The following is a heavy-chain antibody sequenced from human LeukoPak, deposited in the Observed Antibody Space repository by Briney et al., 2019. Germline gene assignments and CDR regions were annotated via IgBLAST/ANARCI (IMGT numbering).Heavy chain of an antibody. V-gene: IGHV3-33*06. CDR3: AKAPGAGDLRLLDY. CDR2: IWYDGSNK. CDR1: GFTFSSYG. J-gene: IGHJ4*02. D-gene: IGHD4-17*01. Sequence: GGXLRLSCAASGFTFSSYGMHWVRQAPGKGLEWVAVIWYDGSNKYYADSVKGRFTISRDNSKNTLYLQMNSLRAEDTAVYYCAKAPGAGDLRLLDYWGQGTLVTVSS.